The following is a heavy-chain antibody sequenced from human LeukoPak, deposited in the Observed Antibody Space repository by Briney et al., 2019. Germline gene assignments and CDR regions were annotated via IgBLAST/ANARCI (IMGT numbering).Heavy chain of an antibody. D-gene: IGHD2-21*01. CDR2: FDPEDGET. V-gene: IGHV1-24*01. CDR3: ATFDSTVKTFDY. Sequence: ASVTVSCTVSGYTLTELSMHWVRQAPGKGLEWMGGFDPEDGETIYAQKFQGRVTMTEDTSTDTAYMELSSLRSEDTAVYYCATFDSTVKTFDYWGQGTLVTVSS. J-gene: IGHJ4*02. CDR1: GYTLTELS.